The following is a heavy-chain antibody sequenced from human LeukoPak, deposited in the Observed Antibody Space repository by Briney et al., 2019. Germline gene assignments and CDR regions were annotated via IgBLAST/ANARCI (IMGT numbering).Heavy chain of an antibody. CDR2: IKQDGSEK. D-gene: IGHD3-16*01. CDR1: GFTFSSYW. J-gene: IGHJ4*02. CDR3: ARDSYYQNVWGSFMDY. V-gene: IGHV3-7*01. Sequence: GGSLRLSCAASGFTFSSYWMSWVRQAPGKGLEWVANIKQDGSEKYYVDSVKGRFTISRDNAKNSLYLQMDSLRAEDTAVYYCARDSYYQNVWGSFMDYWGQGSLVTVSS.